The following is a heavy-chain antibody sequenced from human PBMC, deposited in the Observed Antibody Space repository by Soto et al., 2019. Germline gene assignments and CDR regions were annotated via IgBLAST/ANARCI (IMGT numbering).Heavy chain of an antibody. J-gene: IGHJ4*02. Sequence: QVQLVHSGAEVMKPGSSVKVSCKASGGTFSSYSISWVRQAPGQGLEWMGRIIPILGLATYAQKFQGRVTITADKSTSTVYMDLSSLRSEDTAVYYCASPMNCSGGSCYFSYFDYWGQGTLVTVSS. V-gene: IGHV1-69*02. D-gene: IGHD2-15*01. CDR2: IIPILGLA. CDR1: GGTFSSYS. CDR3: ASPMNCSGGSCYFSYFDY.